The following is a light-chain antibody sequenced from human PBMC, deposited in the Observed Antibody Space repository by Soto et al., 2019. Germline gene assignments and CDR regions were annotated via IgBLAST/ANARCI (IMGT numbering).Light chain of an antibody. J-gene: IGLJ1*01. V-gene: IGLV2-8*01. Sequence: QSVLTQPPSASGSPGQSVAISCTGTASDIGGYTFVSWYQQHPGKAPKLLIYDVNKRPSGVPDRFSGSKSGNTGSLTVSGLQAEDEADYYCSAHGGTNPYVFGTGTKLTVL. CDR3: SAHGGTNPYV. CDR1: ASDIGGYTF. CDR2: DVN.